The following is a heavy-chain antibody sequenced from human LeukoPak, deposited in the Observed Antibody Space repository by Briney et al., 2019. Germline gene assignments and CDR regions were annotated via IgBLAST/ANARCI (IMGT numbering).Heavy chain of an antibody. Sequence: GESLKISCQGSGYSFTSYWIGWVRQMPGKGLEWMGIIYPGDSDTRYSPSFQGQVTISAVKSISTAYLQWSSLKASDTAMYYCARFITMVRGATYYYYYMDVWGKGTRVTIPS. CDR3: ARFITMVRGATYYYYYMDV. CDR2: IYPGDSDT. V-gene: IGHV5-51*01. D-gene: IGHD3-10*01. CDR1: GYSFTSYW. J-gene: IGHJ6*03.